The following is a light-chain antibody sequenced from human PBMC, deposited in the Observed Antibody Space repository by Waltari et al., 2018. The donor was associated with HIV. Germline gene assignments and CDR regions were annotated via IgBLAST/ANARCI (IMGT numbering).Light chain of an antibody. V-gene: IGLV3-25*03. CDR2: KDS. CDR1: ALPKQY. J-gene: IGLJ2*01. Sequence: SYELTQPPSVSVSPGKTARITCSGDALPKQYVYWYQQKPGQAPVVVISKDSERPSGIPERFSGSSSGTRVTLTISGVQAEDEADYYCQSADSRGTYLIFGGGTKLTVL. CDR3: QSADSRGTYLI.